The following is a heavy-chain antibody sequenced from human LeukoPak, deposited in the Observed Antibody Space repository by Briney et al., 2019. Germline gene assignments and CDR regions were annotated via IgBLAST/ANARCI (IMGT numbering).Heavy chain of an antibody. V-gene: IGHV4-30-2*01. CDR1: GGSISSGGYY. D-gene: IGHD6-6*01. Sequence: SETLSLTCTVSGGSISSGGYYWSWIRQPPGKGLEWIGYIYHSGSTYYSPSLKSRVTISVDRSKNQFSLKLSSVTAADTAVYYCASAGSSSNYWGQGTLVTVSS. CDR2: IYHSGST. J-gene: IGHJ4*02. CDR3: ASAGSSSNY.